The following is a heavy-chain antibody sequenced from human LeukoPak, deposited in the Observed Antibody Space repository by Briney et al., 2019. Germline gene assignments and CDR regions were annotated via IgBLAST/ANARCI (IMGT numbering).Heavy chain of an antibody. Sequence: GGSLRLSCAASGFTVSSNYMSWVRQAPGKGLEWVSVIYSGGSTYYADSVKGRFTISRDNSKNTLYLQMNSLRAEDTAVYYCARAPGYCSGGSCYLDYWGQGTLLTVSS. J-gene: IGHJ4*02. CDR1: GFTVSSNY. V-gene: IGHV3-66*01. D-gene: IGHD2-15*01. CDR3: ARAPGYCSGGSCYLDY. CDR2: IYSGGST.